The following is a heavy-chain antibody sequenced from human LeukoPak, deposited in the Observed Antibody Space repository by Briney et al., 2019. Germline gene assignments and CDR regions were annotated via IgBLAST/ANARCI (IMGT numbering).Heavy chain of an antibody. CDR1: GGPISSGSYY. Sequence: PSQTLSLTCTVSGGPISSGSYYWSWIRQPAGKGLEWIGRIYTSGSTNYNPSLKSRVTISADTSKNQFSLKLSSVTAADTAVYYCAREPYGDYAEDAFDIWGQGTMVTVSS. J-gene: IGHJ3*02. D-gene: IGHD4-17*01. CDR2: IYTSGST. V-gene: IGHV4-61*02. CDR3: AREPYGDYAEDAFDI.